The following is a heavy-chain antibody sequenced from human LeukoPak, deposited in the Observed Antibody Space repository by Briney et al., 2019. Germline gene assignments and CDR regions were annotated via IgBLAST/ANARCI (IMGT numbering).Heavy chain of an antibody. CDR2: IYGGGST. Sequence: QPGGSLRLSCAASGFTFSSYAMSWVRQAPGKGLEWVSVIYGGGSTYYADSVKGRFTISRDNSKNTLYLQMNGLRAEDTAVYYCARASYDILTGTPLFDYWGQGTLVTVSS. J-gene: IGHJ4*02. D-gene: IGHD3-9*01. V-gene: IGHV3-66*01. CDR1: GFTFSSYA. CDR3: ARASYDILTGTPLFDY.